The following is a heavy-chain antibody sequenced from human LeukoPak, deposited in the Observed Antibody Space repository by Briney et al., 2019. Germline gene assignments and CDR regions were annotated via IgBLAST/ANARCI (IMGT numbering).Heavy chain of an antibody. CDR1: GGSISSYY. CDR3: ASLGAFAI. J-gene: IGHJ3*02. CDR2: FYTSGRP. Sequence: KPSDTLSLTCTVSGGSISSYYVSWIRQPAGKGLEWIGRFYTSGRPNYNPSLKSRVTISVDTSKNQLSLRLSSVTAADTAVYYCASLGAFAIWAQGTMVTVSS. V-gene: IGHV4-4*07.